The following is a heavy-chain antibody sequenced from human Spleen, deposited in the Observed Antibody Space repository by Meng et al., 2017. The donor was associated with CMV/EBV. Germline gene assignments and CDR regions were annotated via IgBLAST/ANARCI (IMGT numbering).Heavy chain of an antibody. D-gene: IGHD1-26*01. CDR2: INTNTGNP. V-gene: IGHV7-4-1*02. Sequence: QVQLVQSASELKKPGASVKVSFNASVYTFTSYAMNWVRQAPGQGLEWMGWINTNTGNPTYAQGFTGRFAFSLDTSVNTAYLQISSIKPEDTAVYSCARECDSGTYQSWGQRTLVTVSS. J-gene: IGHJ5*02. CDR3: ARECDSGTYQS. CDR1: VYTFTSYA.